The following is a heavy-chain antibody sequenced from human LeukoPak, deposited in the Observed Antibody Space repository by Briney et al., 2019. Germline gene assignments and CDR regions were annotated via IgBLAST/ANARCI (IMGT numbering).Heavy chain of an antibody. CDR3: ARRCSSTSCRLRAFDI. D-gene: IGHD2-2*01. V-gene: IGHV4-34*01. Sequence: SETLSLTCAVYGGSFSGYYWSWIRQPPGKGLEWIGEINHSGSTNYNPSLKSRVTISVDTSKNQFSLKLSSVIAADTAVYYCARRCSSTSCRLRAFDIWGQGTMVTVSS. J-gene: IGHJ3*02. CDR2: INHSGST. CDR1: GGSFSGYY.